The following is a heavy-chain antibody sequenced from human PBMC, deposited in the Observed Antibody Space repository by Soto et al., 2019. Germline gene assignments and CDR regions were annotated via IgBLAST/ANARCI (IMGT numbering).Heavy chain of an antibody. D-gene: IGHD1-26*01. CDR2: ISSSSSYI. Sequence: XGALIVSCAASGFTFSSYSMNWVRQAPGKGLEWVSSISSSSSYIYYADSVKGRFTISRDNAKNSLYLQMNSLRAEDTAVYYCARDSTATLNFDYWGQGTLVTVSS. CDR3: ARDSTATLNFDY. CDR1: GFTFSSYS. J-gene: IGHJ4*02. V-gene: IGHV3-21*01.